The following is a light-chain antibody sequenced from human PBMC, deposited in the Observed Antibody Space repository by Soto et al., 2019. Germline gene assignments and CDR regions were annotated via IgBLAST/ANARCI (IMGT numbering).Light chain of an antibody. CDR1: QSVSAS. V-gene: IGKV3-15*01. CDR3: QQSNKWPYT. J-gene: IGKJ2*01. CDR2: DAS. Sequence: IVMTQSPATLSVSPGERATLSCRASQSVSASLAWYQQKPGQAPRLLIYDASTRATGIPARFSGSGSGTDFTLTISSLQSEDFAIYYCQQSNKWPYTFGQGT.